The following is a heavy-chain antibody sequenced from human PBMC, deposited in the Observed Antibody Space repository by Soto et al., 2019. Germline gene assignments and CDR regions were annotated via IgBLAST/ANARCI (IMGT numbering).Heavy chain of an antibody. J-gene: IGHJ4*02. CDR3: TRSIASGGVIGGFDY. CDR2: IIPMFDTP. CDR1: GGTFNTYA. D-gene: IGHD3-16*02. Sequence: QVQLVQSETEVKKPGSAVKVSCKASGGTFNTYAMNWVRQAPGQGLEWMGGIIPMFDTPRYAQKFQGRVTITVDESTTTAYMELSSLRSEDTAVYYCTRSIASGGVIGGFDYWGQGTLVTVSS. V-gene: IGHV1-69*01.